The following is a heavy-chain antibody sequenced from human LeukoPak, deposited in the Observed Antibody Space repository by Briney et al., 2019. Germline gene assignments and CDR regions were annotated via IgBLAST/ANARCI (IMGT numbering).Heavy chain of an antibody. J-gene: IGHJ3*02. CDR2: ISSSSSYI. D-gene: IGHD3-3*01. CDR1: GFTFSSYS. CDR3: ARDGRFLEWLSSDAFDI. V-gene: IGHV3-21*01. Sequence: GGSLRLSCAASGFTFSSYSMNWVRQAPGKGLEWVSSISSSSSYIYYADSVKGRFTISRDNAKNSLYLQMNSLRAEDTAVYYCARDGRFLEWLSSDAFDIWGQGTMVTVSS.